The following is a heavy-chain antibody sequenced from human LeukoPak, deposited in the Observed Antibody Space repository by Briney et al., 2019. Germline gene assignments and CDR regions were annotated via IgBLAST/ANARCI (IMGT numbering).Heavy chain of an antibody. Sequence: SETLSLTCTVSGGSISSGDYYWSWIRQPPGTGLEWIGYIYYSGSTYYNPSLKSRVTISVDTSKNQFSLKLSSVTAADTAVYYCARRTGSYRTIDYWGQGTLVTVSS. J-gene: IGHJ4*02. D-gene: IGHD3-16*02. CDR1: GGSISSGDYY. CDR3: ARRTGSYRTIDY. V-gene: IGHV4-30-4*01. CDR2: IYYSGST.